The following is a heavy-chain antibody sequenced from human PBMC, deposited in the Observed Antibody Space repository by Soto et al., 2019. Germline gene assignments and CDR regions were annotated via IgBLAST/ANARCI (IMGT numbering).Heavy chain of an antibody. J-gene: IGHJ6*02. Sequence: PGGSLRLSCAASGFTFSSYGMHWVRQAPGKGLEWVAVISYDGSNKYYADSVKGRFTISRDNSKNTLYLQMNSLKASDTAMYYCARLQRNILTGYYKGGGYYGMDVWGQGTTVTVSS. CDR2: ISYDGSNK. CDR1: GFTFSSYG. D-gene: IGHD3-9*01. V-gene: IGHV3-30*03. CDR3: ARLQRNILTGYYKGGGYYGMDV.